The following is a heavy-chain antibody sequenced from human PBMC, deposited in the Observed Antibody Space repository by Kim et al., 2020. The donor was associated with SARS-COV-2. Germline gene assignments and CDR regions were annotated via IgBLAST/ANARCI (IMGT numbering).Heavy chain of an antibody. D-gene: IGHD2-2*01. CDR3: ARQYFRFDY. J-gene: IGHJ4*02. CDR1: GFTFSNYA. Sequence: GGSLRLSCAASGFTFSNYAMSWVRQAPGKGLEWVSSISANDASTYHADSVKGRFSVSRDNSKSTLHLQMTGLRADDTAVYFCARQYFRFDYCGQGALVSV. CDR2: ISANDAST. V-gene: IGHV3-23*01.